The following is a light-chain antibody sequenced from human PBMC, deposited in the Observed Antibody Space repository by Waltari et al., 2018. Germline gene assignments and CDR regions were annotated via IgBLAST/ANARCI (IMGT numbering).Light chain of an antibody. J-gene: IGKJ1*01. CDR2: KAS. CDR3: QQFNTYPWT. Sequence: DIQMTQSPSTLSASVGDRVTITCRASESISSWLAWYQQRPGKAPNHLIYKASRLESGVPSRFSGSGSGTEFTLTISSLQPEDFATYYCQQFNTYPWTSGQGTKVDIK. V-gene: IGKV1-5*03. CDR1: ESISSW.